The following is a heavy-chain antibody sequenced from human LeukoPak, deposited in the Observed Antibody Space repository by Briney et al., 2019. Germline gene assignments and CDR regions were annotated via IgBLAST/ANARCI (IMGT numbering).Heavy chain of an antibody. V-gene: IGHV3-21*01. Sequence: GGSLRLSCAASGFTFSSYCMNWVRQAPGKGLESVSSISSSSSYIYYADSVKGRFTISRDNAKNSLYLQMNSLRAEDTAVYYCARDFDYYDSSGYYTNYWGQGTLVTVSS. CDR3: ARDFDYYDSSGYYTNY. D-gene: IGHD3-22*01. CDR2: ISSSSSYI. CDR1: GFTFSSYC. J-gene: IGHJ4*02.